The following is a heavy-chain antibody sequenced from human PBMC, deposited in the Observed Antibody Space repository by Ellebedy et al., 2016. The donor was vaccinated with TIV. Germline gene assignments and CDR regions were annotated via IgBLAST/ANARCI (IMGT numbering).Heavy chain of an antibody. CDR1: GFHVSNTD. D-gene: IGHD3-9*01. Sequence: PGGSLRLSCLVSGFHVSNTDMTWVRKAPGKQLEWVAAIRDGGRTSHYAAAVQGRVTIPRDDSRNTLSLEIRSLQVEDTAIYYCTKSRFDWLWGQGVLVTVSS. V-gene: IGHV3-23*01. CDR2: IRDGGRTS. CDR3: TKSRFDWL. J-gene: IGHJ4*02.